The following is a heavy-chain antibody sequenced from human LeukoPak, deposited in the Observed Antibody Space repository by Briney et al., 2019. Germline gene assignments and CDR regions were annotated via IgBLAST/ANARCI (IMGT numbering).Heavy chain of an antibody. Sequence: SETLSLTCTVSGGSISSSSYYWGWIRQPPGKGLEWIGSIYYSGSTYYNPSLKSRVTISVDTSKNQFSLKLSSVTAADTAVYYCARHRHPQLYGDYPYYFDYWGQGTLVTVSS. CDR3: ARHRHPQLYGDYPYYFDY. V-gene: IGHV4-39*01. CDR1: GGSISSSSYY. J-gene: IGHJ4*02. D-gene: IGHD4-17*01. CDR2: IYYSGST.